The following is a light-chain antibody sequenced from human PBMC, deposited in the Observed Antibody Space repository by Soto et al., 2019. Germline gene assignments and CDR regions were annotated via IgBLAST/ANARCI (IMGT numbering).Light chain of an antibody. CDR3: QHYGSSRT. CDR2: DAS. CDR1: QSVSSFY. V-gene: IGKV3-20*01. Sequence: EIVLPQSPGPLSLSPGERATLFCRASQSVSSFYLAWYQQKPGQAPRLLIYDASTRATGIPDRFSGSGSGTDFTLTISRLEPEDFAVYYCQHYGSSRTFGQGTKVQIK. J-gene: IGKJ1*01.